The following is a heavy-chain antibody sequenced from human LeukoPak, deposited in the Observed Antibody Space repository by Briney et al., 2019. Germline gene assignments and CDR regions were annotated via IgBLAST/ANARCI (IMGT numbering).Heavy chain of an antibody. D-gene: IGHD1-14*01. CDR3: ARGVEPLAANTLAY. J-gene: IGHJ4*02. CDR1: GFTVITND. Sequence: GGSLTLSCPASGFTVITNDMTWVRQAPGKGLEWVSVLYSDGNTKYADSVQGRFTISRDNSKNTLYLEMNSLSPDDTAVYYCARGVEPLAANTLAYWGQGTLVTASS. V-gene: IGHV3-53*01. CDR2: LYSDGNT.